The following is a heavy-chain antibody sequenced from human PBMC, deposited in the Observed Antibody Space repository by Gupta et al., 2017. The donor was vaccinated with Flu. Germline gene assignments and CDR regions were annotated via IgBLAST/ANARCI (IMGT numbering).Heavy chain of an antibody. D-gene: IGHD6-25*01. Sequence: QVQLQQSGPGLVKPSQTLSLTCAISGDSVSSNSAAWNWIRQSPSRGLEWLGRTYYRSKWGDDYVESVKSRITINPDTSKNQFSLQLNSVTPEDTAVYFCARERQRLGQEAEGNFDYWGQGTLVTVSS. CDR1: GDSVSSNSAA. V-gene: IGHV6-1*01. J-gene: IGHJ4*02. CDR2: TYYRSKWGD. CDR3: ARERQRLGQEAEGNFDY.